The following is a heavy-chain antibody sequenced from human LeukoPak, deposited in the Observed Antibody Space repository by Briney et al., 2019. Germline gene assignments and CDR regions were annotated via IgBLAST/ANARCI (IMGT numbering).Heavy chain of an antibody. CDR2: INHSGST. J-gene: IGHJ4*02. Sequence: SETLSLTCTVYGGSFSGYYWSWIRQPPGKGLEWIGEINHSGSTNYNPSLKSRVTISVDTSKNQFSLKLSSVTAADTAVYYCESARYSYGPYFAYWGQGTLVTVSS. CDR3: ESARYSYGPYFAY. CDR1: GGSFSGYY. V-gene: IGHV4-34*01. D-gene: IGHD5-18*01.